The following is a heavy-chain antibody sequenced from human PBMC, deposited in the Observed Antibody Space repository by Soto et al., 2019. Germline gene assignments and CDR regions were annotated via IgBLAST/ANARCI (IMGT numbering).Heavy chain of an antibody. CDR1: GGSISNSPYY. J-gene: IGHJ4*02. CDR3: ARNVFGSATTSFDY. V-gene: IGHV4-39*01. Sequence: SETLSLTCTVSGGSISNSPYYWGWIRQPPGKGLEWIGSIYYTGRTYYSPSLKSRVTISVDSSKNQFSLKLSSVTAADTAVYYCARNVFGSATTSFDYWGQGTLVTVSS. CDR2: IYYTGRT. D-gene: IGHD6-19*01.